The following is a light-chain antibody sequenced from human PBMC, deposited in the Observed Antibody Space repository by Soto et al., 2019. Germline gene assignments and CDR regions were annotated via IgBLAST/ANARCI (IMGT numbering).Light chain of an antibody. V-gene: IGKV1-5*03. J-gene: IGKJ1*01. CDR2: KAS. CDR1: QSISSW. CDR3: QQYNSYSRA. Sequence: DIQMTQSPSTLSASVGDRITITCRASQSISSWLAWYQQKPGKAPKLLIYKASSLKSGVPSRFSGSGSGTEFTLTIRSLQSDDFATYYCQQYNSYSRAFGQATKVDIK.